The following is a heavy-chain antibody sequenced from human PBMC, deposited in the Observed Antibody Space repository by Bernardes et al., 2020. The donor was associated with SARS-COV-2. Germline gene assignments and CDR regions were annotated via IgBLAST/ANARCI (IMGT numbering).Heavy chain of an antibody. CDR1: GFTFDDYA. D-gene: IGHD6-19*01. V-gene: IGHV3-9*01. CDR2: ISWNSGSI. CDR3: AKDPAVARDY. J-gene: IGHJ4*02. Sequence: GGSLRLSCAASGFTFDDYAMHWVRQAPGKGLEWVSGISWNSGSIGYADSVKGRFTISRDNAKNSLYLQMNSLRAEDTALYYCAKDPAVARDYWGQGTLVTVSS.